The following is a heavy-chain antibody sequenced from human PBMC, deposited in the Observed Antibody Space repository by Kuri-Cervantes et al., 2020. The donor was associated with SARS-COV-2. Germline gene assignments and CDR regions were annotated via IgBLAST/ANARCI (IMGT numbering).Heavy chain of an antibody. CDR3: ATKDGVASTP. CDR2: ISYDGSNK. D-gene: IGHD2-15*01. Sequence: GESLKISCEASGFTFVSYAMHWVRQAPGKGLEWVAVISYDGSNKYYADSVKGRFTISRDNSKNTLYLQMDNLRAEDTAVYYCATKDGVASTPWGPGTLVTVSS. V-gene: IGHV3-30*14. J-gene: IGHJ5*02. CDR1: GFTFVSYA.